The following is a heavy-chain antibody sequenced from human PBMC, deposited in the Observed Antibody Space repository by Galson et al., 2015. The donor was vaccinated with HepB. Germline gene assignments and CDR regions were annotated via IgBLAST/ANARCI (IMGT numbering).Heavy chain of an antibody. CDR2: IDPSDSYT. D-gene: IGHD3-22*01. CDR3: ARLGYYDSSGYRFDY. CDR1: GYSFPSYW. Sequence: QSGAEVKKPGESLRISCTGSGYSFPSYWISWVRQMPGKGLEWMGRIDPSDSYTNYSPSFQGHVTISADKSISTAYLQWSSLKASDTAMYYCARLGYYDSSGYRFDYWGQGTLVTVSS. J-gene: IGHJ4*02. V-gene: IGHV5-10-1*01.